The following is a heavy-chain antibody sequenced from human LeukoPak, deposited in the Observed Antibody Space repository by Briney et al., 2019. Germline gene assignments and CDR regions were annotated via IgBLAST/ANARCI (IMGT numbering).Heavy chain of an antibody. D-gene: IGHD3-3*01. V-gene: IGHV3-7*01. CDR2: INQDGGEK. CDR3: ARYEMDV. Sequence: PGGSLRLSCAASGFTFNTYWMVWVRQAPGKGLEWVANINQDGGEKNYVDSVKGRFTISRDNAKNSLYLQMNSLRADDTAVYYCARYEMDVWGQGTTVTVSS. CDR1: GFTFNTYW. J-gene: IGHJ6*02.